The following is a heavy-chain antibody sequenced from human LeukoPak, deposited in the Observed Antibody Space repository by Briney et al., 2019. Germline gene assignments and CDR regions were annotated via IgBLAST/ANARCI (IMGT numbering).Heavy chain of an antibody. CDR3: ARVDIAARAFDY. CDR1: GGTFSSYA. J-gene: IGHJ4*02. Sequence: EASVKVSCKASGGTFSSYAISWVRQAPGQGLEWMGGIIPIFGTANYVQKFQGRVTITTDESTSTAYMELSSLRSEDTAVYYCARVDIAARAFDYWGQGTLVTVSS. V-gene: IGHV1-69*05. CDR2: IIPIFGTA. D-gene: IGHD6-13*01.